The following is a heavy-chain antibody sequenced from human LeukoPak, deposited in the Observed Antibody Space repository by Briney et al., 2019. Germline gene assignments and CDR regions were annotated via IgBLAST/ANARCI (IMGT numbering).Heavy chain of an antibody. J-gene: IGHJ4*02. CDR2: IIPIFGTA. CDR1: GGTFSSYA. CDR3: ARDRDSSGSRFDY. D-gene: IGHD3-22*01. V-gene: IGHV1-69*13. Sequence: SVKFSCKASGGTFSSYAISWVRQAPGQGLEWMGGIIPIFGTANYAQKFQGRVTITADESTSTAYMELSSLRSEDTAVYYCARDRDSSGSRFDYWGQGTLVTVSS.